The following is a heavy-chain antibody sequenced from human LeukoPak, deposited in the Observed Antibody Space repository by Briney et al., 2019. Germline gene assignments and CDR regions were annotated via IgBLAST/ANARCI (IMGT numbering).Heavy chain of an antibody. CDR2: IYYSGST. J-gene: IGHJ3*02. CDR3: ARARDAFDI. Sequence: SETLSLTCTVSGGSIKNYYWSWIRQPPGKGLEWIGYIYYSGSTNYNPSPKSRVTISVDTSKNQFSLKLSSVTAADTAVYYCARARDAFDIWGQGTMVTVSS. V-gene: IGHV4-59*01. CDR1: GGSIKNYY.